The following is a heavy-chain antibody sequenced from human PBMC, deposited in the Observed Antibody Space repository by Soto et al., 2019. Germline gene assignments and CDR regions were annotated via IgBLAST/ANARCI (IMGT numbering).Heavy chain of an antibody. D-gene: IGHD3-10*01. Sequence: PSETLSLTCTVSGGYLSSYYWSWIRQPPGKGLEWIGYIYYSGSTNYNPSLKSRVTISVDTSKNQFSLKLSSVTAADTAVYYCARGRGLNWFDPWGQGTLVTVSS. V-gene: IGHV4-59*01. CDR1: GGYLSSYY. J-gene: IGHJ5*02. CDR2: IYYSGST. CDR3: ARGRGLNWFDP.